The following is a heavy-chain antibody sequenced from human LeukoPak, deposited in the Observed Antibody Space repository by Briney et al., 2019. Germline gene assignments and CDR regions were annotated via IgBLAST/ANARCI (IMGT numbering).Heavy chain of an antibody. J-gene: IGHJ4*02. CDR3: ARGPHFDS. CDR2: IYYSGST. V-gene: IGHV4-59*01. CDR1: GGSISNYY. Sequence: SETLSLTCTVSGGSISNYYWSWIRQPPGEGLEWIGYIYYSGSTNYNPSLNSRVTISVDTSKNQFSLKLSSVTAADTAVYYCARGPHFDSWGQGTLVTVSS.